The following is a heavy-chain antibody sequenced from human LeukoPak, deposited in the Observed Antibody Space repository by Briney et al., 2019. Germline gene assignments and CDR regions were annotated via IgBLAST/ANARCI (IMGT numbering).Heavy chain of an antibody. J-gene: IGHJ4*02. CDR2: IYYSGST. V-gene: IGHV4-59*11. CDR1: GGSISSHF. Sequence: SETLSLTCTVSGGSISSHFWTWIRQPPGKGLEWIGYIYYSGSTYYNPSLKSRVTISVDTSKNQFSLKLSSVTAADTAVYYCAREYDILSGFDYWGQGTLVTVSS. D-gene: IGHD3-9*01. CDR3: AREYDILSGFDY.